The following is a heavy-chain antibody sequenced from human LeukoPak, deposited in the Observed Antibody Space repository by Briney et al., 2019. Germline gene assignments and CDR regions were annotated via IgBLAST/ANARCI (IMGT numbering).Heavy chain of an antibody. Sequence: PGGSLRLSCSASGFTFSSYEMNWVRQAPGKGLEWISYITGSGDTIYYADSVKGRFTISRDNSKNTLYLQMNSLRAEDTAVYYCAKGPLPAYIDRAFDIWGQGTMVTVSS. CDR3: AKGPLPAYIDRAFDI. CDR1: GFTFSSYE. J-gene: IGHJ3*02. CDR2: ITGSGDTI. D-gene: IGHD2-21*01. V-gene: IGHV3-48*03.